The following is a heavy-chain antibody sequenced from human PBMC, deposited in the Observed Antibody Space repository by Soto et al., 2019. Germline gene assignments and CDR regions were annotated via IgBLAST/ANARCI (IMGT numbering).Heavy chain of an antibody. V-gene: IGHV1-18*01. J-gene: IGHJ3*01. CDR3: ARDGKLTYYDILTGYYPDAFDF. D-gene: IGHD3-9*01. CDR1: GYTFTSYG. CDR2: ISAYNGNT. Sequence: GASVTVSCQASGYTFTSYGISRVRQDPGQGLEWMGWISAYNGNTNYAQKLQGRVTMTTDTSTSTAYMELRSLRSDDTAVYYCARDGKLTYYDILTGYYPDAFDFWGQGTMVTVSS.